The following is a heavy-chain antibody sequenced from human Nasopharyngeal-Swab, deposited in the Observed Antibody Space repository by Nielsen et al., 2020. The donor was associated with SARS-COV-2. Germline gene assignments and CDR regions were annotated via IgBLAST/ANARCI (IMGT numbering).Heavy chain of an antibody. CDR2: INPNSGGT. V-gene: IGHV1-2*06. CDR3: ARPAGGDFAPLGFDY. D-gene: IGHD3-16*01. Sequence: ASVKVSCKASGYTFTGYYMHWVRQAPGQGLEWMGRINPNSGGTNYAQKFQGRVTMTRDTSISTAYMELSSLRSEDTAVYYCARPAGGDFAPLGFDYWGQGTLVTVSS. CDR1: GYTFTGYY. J-gene: IGHJ4*02.